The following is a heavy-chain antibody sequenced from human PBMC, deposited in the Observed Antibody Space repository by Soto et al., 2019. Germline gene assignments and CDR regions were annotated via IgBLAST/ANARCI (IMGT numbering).Heavy chain of an antibody. CDR1: GLSLSTSGVG. CDR3: AHRNTNAGTAS. V-gene: IGHV2-5*01. CDR2: IYWNDDK. J-gene: IGHJ5*02. Sequence: QITLKESGPTLVKPTQTLTLTCTFSGLSLSTSGVGVGWIRQPPGKALEWLALIYWNDDKHYSPSLKTRLTSTKDTSKNQVGLTMTNMDPVDTATYYCAHRNTNAGTASWGQGTLVTVSS. D-gene: IGHD1-1*01.